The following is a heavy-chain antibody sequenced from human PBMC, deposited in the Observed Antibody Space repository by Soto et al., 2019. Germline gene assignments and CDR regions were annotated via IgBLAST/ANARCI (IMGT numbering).Heavy chain of an antibody. CDR2: ISGSGGST. J-gene: IGHJ4*02. Sequence: PGGSLRLSCAASGFIFSSYAMSWVRQAPGKGLEWVSAISGSGGSTYYADSVKGRFTISSDNSKNTLDLQMNSLRAEDTAVYYYASHTYYFDWLLPHHYWGQGTLVTVSS. CDR1: GFIFSSYA. CDR3: ASHTYYFDWLLPHHY. V-gene: IGHV3-23*01. D-gene: IGHD3-9*01.